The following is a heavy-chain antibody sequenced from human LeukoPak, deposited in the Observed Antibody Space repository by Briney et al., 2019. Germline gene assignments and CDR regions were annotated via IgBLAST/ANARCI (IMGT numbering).Heavy chain of an antibody. D-gene: IGHD6-13*01. CDR3: ARDLYSSGWSAYYYYDMDV. CDR1: GYPFTGYY. J-gene: IGHJ6*03. CDR2: INPNSGDT. V-gene: IGHV1-2*02. Sequence: ASVKASYKPSGYPFTGYYMHWGRQAPGQRLEWRGWINPNSGDTNNAQKFQGRVTMTRDTYMSTAYMEQSRLTADDTAVYYCARDLYSSGWSAYYYYDMDVWGKGTTVTVSS.